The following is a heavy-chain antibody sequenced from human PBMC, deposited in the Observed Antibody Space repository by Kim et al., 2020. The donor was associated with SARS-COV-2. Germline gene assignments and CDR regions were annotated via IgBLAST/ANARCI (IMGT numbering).Heavy chain of an antibody. D-gene: IGHD6-13*01. CDR2: INPSGGST. J-gene: IGHJ4*02. Sequence: ASVKVSCKASGYTFTTYYIHWVRQAPGQGLEWMGVINPSGGSTSYAQKFQGRVTMTSDTSTSTVYMELSSLRSEDTAVYYCARDPIAAAGVFDYWGQGTLVTDSS. V-gene: IGHV1-46*01. CDR3: ARDPIAAAGVFDY. CDR1: GYTFTTYY.